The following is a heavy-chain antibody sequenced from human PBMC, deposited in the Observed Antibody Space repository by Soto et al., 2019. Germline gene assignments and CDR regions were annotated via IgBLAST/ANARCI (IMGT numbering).Heavy chain of an antibody. D-gene: IGHD5-12*01. CDR2: IKEAGGEK. V-gene: IGHV3-7*01. Sequence: EAQVVESGGGLVQPGRSLRLSCEVSGFTFSKYWMNWVRQAPGKGLEWVATIKEAGGEKFYVDSVKGRFTISRETAKNSMYLQMNSLRADDTAVYYCEVAGYWGQGTLVTVSS. CDR3: EVAGY. J-gene: IGHJ4*02. CDR1: GFTFSKYW.